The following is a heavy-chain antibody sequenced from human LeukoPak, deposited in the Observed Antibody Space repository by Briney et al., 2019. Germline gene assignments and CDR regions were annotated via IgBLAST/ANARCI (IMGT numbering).Heavy chain of an antibody. CDR2: TAHDESSK. Sequence: PGGSLRLSCAASGFAFSTYGMHWVRQAPGKGLEWVAVTAHDESSKYYADSVKGRFTISRDNSKSTLYLQMNNLRTEDTATYYCATDGSGYFDSWGQGTLVSVSS. CDR1: GFAFSTYG. J-gene: IGHJ4*02. D-gene: IGHD6-19*01. V-gene: IGHV3-30*03. CDR3: ATDGSGYFDS.